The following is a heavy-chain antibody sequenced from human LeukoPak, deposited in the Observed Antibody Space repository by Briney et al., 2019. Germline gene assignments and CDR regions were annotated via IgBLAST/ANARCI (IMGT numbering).Heavy chain of an antibody. D-gene: IGHD6-13*01. CDR1: GFTVSDNY. J-gene: IGHJ5*02. Sequence: PGGSLRLSCAASGFTVSDNYMSWVRQAPGKGLEWVSVMYSRGDTYYTDSVKGRFTFSRDISKNTLYLQMNGLRTEDTAMYYCARDAPQVPAAGVLASWGQGTLVTVSS. V-gene: IGHV3-53*01. CDR2: MYSRGDT. CDR3: ARDAPQVPAAGVLAS.